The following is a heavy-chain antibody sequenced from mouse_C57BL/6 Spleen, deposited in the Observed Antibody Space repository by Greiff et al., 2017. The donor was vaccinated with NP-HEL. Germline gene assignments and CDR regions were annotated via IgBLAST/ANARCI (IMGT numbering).Heavy chain of an antibody. D-gene: IGHD4-1*01. CDR1: GFNIKDDY. V-gene: IGHV14-4*01. Sequence: EVKVVESGAELVRPGASVKLSCTASGFNIKDDYMHWVKQRPEQGLEWIGWIDPENGDTEYASKFQGKATITADTSSNTAYLQLSSLTSEDTAVYYCTTAGQGDYWGQGTTLTVSS. J-gene: IGHJ2*01. CDR3: TTAGQGDY. CDR2: IDPENGDT.